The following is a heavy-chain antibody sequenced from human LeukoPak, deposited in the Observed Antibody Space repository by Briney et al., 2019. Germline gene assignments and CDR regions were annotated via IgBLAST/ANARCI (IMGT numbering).Heavy chain of an antibody. V-gene: IGHV4-39*01. CDR2: IYYSGST. CDR1: GGSISSSSYY. D-gene: IGHD1-1*01. CDR3: ARPVPSRLGWFDP. Sequence: SETLSLTCTVSGGSISSSSYYWGWIRQPPGKGLEWIGSIYYSGSTYYNPSLKSRVSISVHTSKNQFSLKLRSVTAADTAVYYCARPVPSRLGWFDPWGQGTLVTVSS. J-gene: IGHJ5*02.